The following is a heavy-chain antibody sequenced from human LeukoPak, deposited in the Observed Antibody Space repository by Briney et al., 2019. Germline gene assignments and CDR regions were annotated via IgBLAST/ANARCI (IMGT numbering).Heavy chain of an antibody. D-gene: IGHD5-18*01. Sequence: SETLSLTCAVYGGSFSGYYWSWIRQPPGKGLEWIGEINHSGSTNYNPSLKSRVTISVDTSKNQFSLKLSSVTAADTAVYYCARRRRYIYGNFDYWGQGTLVTVSS. V-gene: IGHV4-34*01. CDR2: INHSGST. CDR3: ARRRRYIYGNFDY. CDR1: GGSFSGYY. J-gene: IGHJ4*02.